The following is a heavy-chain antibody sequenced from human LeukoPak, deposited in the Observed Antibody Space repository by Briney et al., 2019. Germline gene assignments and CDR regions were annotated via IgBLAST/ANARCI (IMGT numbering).Heavy chain of an antibody. D-gene: IGHD2-15*01. CDR2: IYASGST. CDR1: DGSINSYF. CDR3: ARLLVVESRFDP. V-gene: IGHV4-4*07. J-gene: IGHJ5*02. Sequence: SETLSLTCTVSDGSINSYFWSWIPQPAGKGLEYIGRIYASGSTNYNPSLKSRVTMSVDTSKNQFSLKLTPVTAADTAVYYCARLLVVESRFDPWGQGTLVTVSS.